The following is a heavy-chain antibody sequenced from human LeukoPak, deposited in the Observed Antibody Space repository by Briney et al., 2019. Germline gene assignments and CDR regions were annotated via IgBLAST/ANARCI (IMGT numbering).Heavy chain of an antibody. V-gene: IGHV1-18*04. CDR3: ARDIAVADISSLFDY. D-gene: IGHD6-19*01. J-gene: IGHJ4*02. CDR2: ISGYNGNT. Sequence: ASVKVSCKGSGYTCTSYGISWVRQAPGQGLQWMGWISGYNGNTYYAQKVQGRVTMTTDTSTSTAYMELRSLRSDDTAVYYCARDIAVADISSLFDYWGQGTLVTVSS. CDR1: GYTCTSYG.